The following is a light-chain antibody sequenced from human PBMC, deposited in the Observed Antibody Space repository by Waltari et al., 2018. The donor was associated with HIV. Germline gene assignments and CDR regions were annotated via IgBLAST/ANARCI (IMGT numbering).Light chain of an antibody. Sequence: EIVLTQSPAILSVSPGETATLPCRASQSVQEVFAWYQRRPGRVPRLVVYDASKRAAGVPDRFSGSGFGTDFTLTISGLEPEDVAFYYCQHRTTWPPTFGGGTRVEIE. CDR2: DAS. V-gene: IGKV3-11*01. J-gene: IGKJ4*01. CDR1: QSVQEV. CDR3: QHRTTWPPT.